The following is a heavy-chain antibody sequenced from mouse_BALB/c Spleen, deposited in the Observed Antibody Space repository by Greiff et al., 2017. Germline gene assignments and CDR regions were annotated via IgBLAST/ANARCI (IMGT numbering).Heavy chain of an antibody. Sequence: EVQLQESGPDLVKPSQSLSLTCTVTGYSITSGYSWHWIRQFPGNKLEWMGYIHYSGSTNYNPSLKSRISITRDTSKNQFFLQLNSVTTEDTATYYCARGPYFITTALYAMDYWGQGTSVTVSS. J-gene: IGHJ4*01. CDR1: GYSITSGYS. CDR3: ARGPYFITTALYAMDY. V-gene: IGHV3-1*02. D-gene: IGHD1-2*01. CDR2: IHYSGST.